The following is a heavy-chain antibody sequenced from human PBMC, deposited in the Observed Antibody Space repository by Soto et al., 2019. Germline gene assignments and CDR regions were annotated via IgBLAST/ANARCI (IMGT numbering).Heavy chain of an antibody. CDR1: GYSFTSYW. V-gene: IGHV5-51*01. CDR2: IYPGDSDT. J-gene: IGHJ6*02. Sequence: GESLKISCKGSGYSFTSYWIGWVRQMPGKGLEWMGIIYPGDSDTRYSPSFQGQVTTSADKSISTAYLQWSSLKASDTAMYYCARQRTVSGGYYYGMDVWGQGTTVTVSS. D-gene: IGHD4-17*01. CDR3: ARQRTVSGGYYYGMDV.